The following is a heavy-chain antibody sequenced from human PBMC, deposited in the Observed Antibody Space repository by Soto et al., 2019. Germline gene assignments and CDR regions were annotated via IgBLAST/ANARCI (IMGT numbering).Heavy chain of an antibody. CDR3: AKGIYMIVVVIHAAMDV. Sequence: GCLLLTCTASGFTFSSYGMHWVRQAPGKGLEWVAVISYYGSNKYYADSVKVRFTISRDNSKNTLYLQMNSLRAEDTAVYYCAKGIYMIVVVIHAAMDVWGQGTTVTVSS. CDR2: ISYYGSNK. D-gene: IGHD3-22*01. J-gene: IGHJ6*02. CDR1: GFTFSSYG. V-gene: IGHV3-30*18.